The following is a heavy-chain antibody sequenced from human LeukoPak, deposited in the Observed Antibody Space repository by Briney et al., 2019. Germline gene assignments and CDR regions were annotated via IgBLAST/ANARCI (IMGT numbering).Heavy chain of an antibody. CDR1: GGSIGSSGFC. D-gene: IGHD1-14*01. CDR3: ARHKSGIDWFDP. CDR2: ICDTGNT. V-gene: IGHV4-39*01. Sequence: SETLSLTCTVSGGSIGSSGFCWGWIRQPPGKGLECVGVICDTGNTYYNPSLKSRVTISVDTSKNQFSLRVTSVTAADTALYYCARHKSGIDWFDPWGQGTLVTVSS. J-gene: IGHJ5*02.